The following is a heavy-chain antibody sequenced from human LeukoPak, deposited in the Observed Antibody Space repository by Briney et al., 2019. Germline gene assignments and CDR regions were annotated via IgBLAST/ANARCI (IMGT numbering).Heavy chain of an antibody. CDR3: KSGIVATIGDY. Sequence: GGSLRLSCPASGFTFSRHWMHWVRQAPGKGLVWVSRINSDGSSTSYADSVKGRFTISRDNAKNTLYLQMNSLRAEDTAVYYCKSGIVATIGDYWGQGTLVTASS. V-gene: IGHV3-74*01. CDR2: INSDGSST. CDR1: GFTFSRHW. D-gene: IGHD5-12*01. J-gene: IGHJ4*02.